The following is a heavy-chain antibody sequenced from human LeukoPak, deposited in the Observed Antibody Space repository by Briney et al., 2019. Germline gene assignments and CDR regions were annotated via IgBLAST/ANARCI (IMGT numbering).Heavy chain of an antibody. D-gene: IGHD3-3*01. CDR3: ARSPPIWSGYQSIVYYFDY. J-gene: IGHJ4*02. CDR2: TNPNSGNT. V-gene: IGHV1-8*03. Sequence: ASVKVSCKASGYTFTSYDINWVRQAPGQGLEWMGWTNPNSGNTGYEQKFQGRVTITRDTSISTAYMELSSLKSEDTAVYYCARSPPIWSGYQSIVYYFDYWGQGTLVTVSS. CDR1: GYTFTSYD.